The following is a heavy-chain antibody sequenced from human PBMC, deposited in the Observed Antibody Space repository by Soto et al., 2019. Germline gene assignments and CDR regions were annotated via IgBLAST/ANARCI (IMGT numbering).Heavy chain of an antibody. V-gene: IGHV6-1*01. Sequence: SQTLSLTCVISGDSVSSNSAAWNWIRQSPSRGLEWLGRTYYRSRWYNDYAVSVRSRITVNADTSKNQFSLNLTSLTAADTAIYYCARANWYSEYWGQGTLVTVSS. CDR2: TYYRSRWYN. CDR1: GDSVSSNSAA. CDR3: ARANWYSEY. D-gene: IGHD7-27*01. J-gene: IGHJ4*02.